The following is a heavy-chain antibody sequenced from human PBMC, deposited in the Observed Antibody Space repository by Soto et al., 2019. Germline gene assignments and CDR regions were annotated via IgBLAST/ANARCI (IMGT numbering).Heavy chain of an antibody. Sequence: QVQLQESGPGLVKPSETLSLTCTVSGGSISSYYWSWIRQPPGKGLEWIGYIYYSGSNNYNPALTSRVTTPVDTSKNQFSPKLNSMTATDTAVYYCARHNYGSGSTYFDYWGQGTLVTVSS. CDR3: ARHNYGSGSTYFDY. CDR1: GGSISSYY. CDR2: IYYSGSN. D-gene: IGHD3-10*01. J-gene: IGHJ4*02. V-gene: IGHV4-59*08.